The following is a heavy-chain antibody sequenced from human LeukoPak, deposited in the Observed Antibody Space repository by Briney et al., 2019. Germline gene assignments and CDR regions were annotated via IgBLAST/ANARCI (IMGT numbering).Heavy chain of an antibody. D-gene: IGHD2-21*02. V-gene: IGHV2-5*02. CDR3: ARQYCGGDCYPPDAFDI. Sequence: ESGPTLVNPTQTLTLTCTFSGFSLSTSGVGVGWIRQPPGKALEWLALIYWDDDKRYSPSLKSRLTITKDTSKNQVVLTMTNMDPVDTATYYCARQYCGGDCYPPDAFDIWGQGTMVTVSS. J-gene: IGHJ3*02. CDR1: GFSLSTSGVG. CDR2: IYWDDDK.